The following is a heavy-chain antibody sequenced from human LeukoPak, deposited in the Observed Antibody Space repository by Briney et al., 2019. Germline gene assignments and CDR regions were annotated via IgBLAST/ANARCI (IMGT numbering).Heavy chain of an antibody. CDR1: GFTFSSYG. CDR2: ISYDGSNK. D-gene: IGHD6-19*01. CDR3: AKDPVAGSRRPIKINWFDP. V-gene: IGHV3-30*18. Sequence: GGSLRLSCAASGFTFSSYGMHWVRQAPGKGLEWVAVISYDGSNKYYADSVKGRFTISRDNSKNTLYPQMNSLRAEDTAVYYCAKDPVAGSRRPIKINWFDPWGQGTLVTVSS. J-gene: IGHJ5*02.